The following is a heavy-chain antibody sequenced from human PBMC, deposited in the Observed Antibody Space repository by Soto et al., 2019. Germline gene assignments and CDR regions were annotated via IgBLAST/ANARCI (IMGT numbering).Heavy chain of an antibody. Sequence: GGSLRLSCAASGFTFSSYAMHWVRQAPGKGLEWVAVISYDGSNKYYADSVKGRFTISRDNSKNTLYLQMNSLRAEDTAVYYCARDLPDNSGYDLFDYWGQGTLVTVSS. J-gene: IGHJ4*02. V-gene: IGHV3-30*04. CDR1: GFTFSSYA. CDR3: ARDLPDNSGYDLFDY. D-gene: IGHD5-12*01. CDR2: ISYDGSNK.